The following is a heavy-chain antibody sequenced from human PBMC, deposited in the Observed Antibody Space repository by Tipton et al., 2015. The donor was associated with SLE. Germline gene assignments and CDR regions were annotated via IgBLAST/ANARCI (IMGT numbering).Heavy chain of an antibody. CDR2: IYYSGST. V-gene: IGHV4-39*01. CDR1: GGSISSGGYY. J-gene: IGHJ3*02. CDR3: ARQRDPQRAFDI. D-gene: IGHD5-24*01. Sequence: TLSLTCTVSGGSISSGGYYWSWIRPHPGKGLEWIGSIYYSGSTYYNPSLKSRVTISVDTSKNQFSLKLSSVTAADTAVYYCARQRDPQRAFDIWGQGTMVTVSS.